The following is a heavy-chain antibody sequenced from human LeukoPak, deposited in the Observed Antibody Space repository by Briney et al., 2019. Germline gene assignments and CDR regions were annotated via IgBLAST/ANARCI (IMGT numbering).Heavy chain of an antibody. CDR3: ARGRSGYYLYYFDY. CDR2: IYYSGST. Sequence: SETLSLTCTVSGGSISSGDYYWSWIRQPPGKGLEWIGYIYYSGSTYYNPSLRSRVTISVDTSKNQFSLKLSSVTAADTAVYYCARGRSGYYLYYFDYWGQGTLVTVSS. J-gene: IGHJ4*02. D-gene: IGHD3-22*01. CDR1: GGSISSGDYY. V-gene: IGHV4-30-4*01.